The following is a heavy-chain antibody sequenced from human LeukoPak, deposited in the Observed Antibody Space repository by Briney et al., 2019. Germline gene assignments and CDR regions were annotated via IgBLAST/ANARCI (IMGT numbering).Heavy chain of an antibody. CDR3: ARIPDTTTTVSGFDY. D-gene: IGHD4-11*01. CDR2: IFSSDTK. V-gene: IGHV2-26*01. CDR1: GFSLSSPTMG. Sequence: SGPVLVKPTATLTLTCTVSGFSLSSPTMGVSWVRQPPGKALEWLAHIFSSDTKYYSTSLKSRLTISKDTSKSQVVLTMTNMDPVDTATYYCARIPDTTTTVSGFDYWGLGTLVTVSS. J-gene: IGHJ4*02.